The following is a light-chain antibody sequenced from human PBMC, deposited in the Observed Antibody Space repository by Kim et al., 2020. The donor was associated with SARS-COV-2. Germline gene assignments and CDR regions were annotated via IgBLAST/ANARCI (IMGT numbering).Light chain of an antibody. V-gene: IGLV2-11*01. J-gene: IGLJ2*01. CDR1: SKVGCYNY. CDR3: CSYTGMYSVV. CDR2: DVS. Sequence: SKVGCYNYFSWYQQHPAKAPNLIFYDVSNRPAVVHLRSTDSKAGTTASLTISGQQAEDEADYYCCSYTGMYSVVFGGGTKLTVL.